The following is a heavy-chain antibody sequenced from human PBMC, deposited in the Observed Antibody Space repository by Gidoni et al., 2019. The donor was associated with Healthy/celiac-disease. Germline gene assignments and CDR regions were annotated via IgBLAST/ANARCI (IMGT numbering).Heavy chain of an antibody. CDR3: TRDAFPDYSNYWDWFDP. V-gene: IGHV3-49*03. Sequence: EVQLVESGGGLVQPGRSLRLSCTASGFPFGDYAMSWFRQAPGKGLEWVGFIRSKAYGGTTEYAASVKGRFTISRDDSKSIAYLQMNSLKTEDTAVYYCTRDAFPDYSNYWDWFDPWGQGTLVTVSS. J-gene: IGHJ5*02. CDR2: IRSKAYGGTT. D-gene: IGHD4-4*01. CDR1: GFPFGDYA.